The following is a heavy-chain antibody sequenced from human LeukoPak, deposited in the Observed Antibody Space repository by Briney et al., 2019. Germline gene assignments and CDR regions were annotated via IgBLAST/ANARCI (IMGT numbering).Heavy chain of an antibody. Sequence: PSETLSLTCTVSGGSISSYYWSWIRQPPGKGLEWIGYIYYSGSTNYNPSLKSRVTISVDTSKNQFSLKLSPVTAADTAVYYCARLYSGSYSDAFDIWGQGTMVTVSS. CDR1: GGSISSYY. CDR3: ARLYSGSYSDAFDI. CDR2: IYYSGST. V-gene: IGHV4-59*01. J-gene: IGHJ3*02. D-gene: IGHD1-26*01.